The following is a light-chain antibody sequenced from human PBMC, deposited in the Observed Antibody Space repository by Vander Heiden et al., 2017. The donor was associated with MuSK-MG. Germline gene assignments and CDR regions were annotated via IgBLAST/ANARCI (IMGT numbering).Light chain of an antibody. J-gene: IGKJ3*01. CDR3: QQSVSYPLT. CDR2: GAG. V-gene: IGKV1-39*01. CDR1: KTSSNF. Sequence: DIQMTQSPPSLSASAGSRVTITSLASKTSSNFLNWFQQKPEKAPKLLIYGAGRLKSGVPSRFRGSGSGTDFTLTISRLQPEDFATYYCQQSVSYPLTFGRGTKVDIK.